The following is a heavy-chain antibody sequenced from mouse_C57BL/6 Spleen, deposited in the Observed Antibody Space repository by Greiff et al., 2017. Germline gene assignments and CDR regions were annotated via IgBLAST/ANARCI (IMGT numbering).Heavy chain of an antibody. CDR1: GYTFTNYW. CDR2: IYPGGGYT. D-gene: IGHD2-1*01. Sequence: QVQLQQSGAELVRPGTSVKMSCKASGYTFTNYWIGWAKQRPGHGLEWIGDIYPGGGYTNYNETFKGKATLTADKSSSTAYMQFSSLTSEDSAIYYCARGGYGNYLCFDYWGQGTTLTVSS. CDR3: ARGGYGNYLCFDY. J-gene: IGHJ2*01. V-gene: IGHV1-63*01.